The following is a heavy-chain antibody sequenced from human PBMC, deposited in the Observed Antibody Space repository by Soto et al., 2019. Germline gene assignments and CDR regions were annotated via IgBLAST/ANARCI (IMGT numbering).Heavy chain of an antibody. V-gene: IGHV3-30*18. CDR2: ISHDGSNK. D-gene: IGHD7-27*01. CDR1: GFTFSSYG. CDR3: AKDTNWVPDYYYGMDV. Sequence: PGGSLRLSCAASGFTFSSYGMHWVRQAPGKGLEWVAVISHDGSNKYYADSVKGRFTISRDNSKNTLYLQMNSLRAEDTAVYYCAKDTNWVPDYYYGMDVWGQGTTVTVSS. J-gene: IGHJ6*02.